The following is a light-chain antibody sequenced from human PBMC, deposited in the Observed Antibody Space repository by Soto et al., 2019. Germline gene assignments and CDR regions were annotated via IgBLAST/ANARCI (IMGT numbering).Light chain of an antibody. CDR3: SSYAGRTLYV. V-gene: IGLV2-8*01. CDR2: EVT. J-gene: IGLJ1*01. CDR1: SGDVGGYDY. Sequence: QSALTQPPSASGSPGQSVTISCTGTSGDVGGYDYVSWYQQRPGKAPKLLIHEVTKRPSGVPDRFSGSKSGNTASLTVSGPQAEDEADYYCSSYAGRTLYVFXTGTKVTVL.